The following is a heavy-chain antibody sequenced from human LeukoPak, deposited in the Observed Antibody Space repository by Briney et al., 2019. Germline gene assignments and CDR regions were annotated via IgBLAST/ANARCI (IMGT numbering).Heavy chain of an antibody. D-gene: IGHD3-22*01. Sequence: GGSLRLSCAASRFTFNSYWTTWVRQAPGKGLEWVANIKQDGSEKYYVDSVKGRFTISRDNAKKSLYLQMNSLTTEDTALYYCAKDSARINSGYSYNWFASWGQGTLVTVSS. J-gene: IGHJ5*01. CDR2: IKQDGSEK. CDR1: RFTFNSYW. CDR3: AKDSARINSGYSYNWFAS. V-gene: IGHV3-7*05.